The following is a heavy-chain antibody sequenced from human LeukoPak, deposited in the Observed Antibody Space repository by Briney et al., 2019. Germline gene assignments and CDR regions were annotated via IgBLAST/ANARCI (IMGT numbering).Heavy chain of an antibody. CDR2: IYYSGST. J-gene: IGHJ5*02. CDR3: ARVLGPIQWLKFDP. V-gene: IGHV4-39*06. Sequence: SETLSLTCTVSGGSISSSSFYWGWIRQPPGKGLEWIGSIYYSGSTYYNPSLKSRVTISIDTSKNEFVLNLSSVTAADTAVYYCARVLGPIQWLKFDPWGQGTLVTVSS. D-gene: IGHD6-19*01. CDR1: GGSISSSSFY.